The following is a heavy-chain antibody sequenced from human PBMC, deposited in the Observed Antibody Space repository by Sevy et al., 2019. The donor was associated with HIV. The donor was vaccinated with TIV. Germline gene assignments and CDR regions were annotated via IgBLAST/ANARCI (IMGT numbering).Heavy chain of an antibody. D-gene: IGHD5-18*01. V-gene: IGHV1-2*06. CDR1: GCTFTGYY. CDR2: INPNSGGT. CDR3: AKSDSYSSRRNGMDV. J-gene: IGHJ6*02. Sequence: ASVKVSCKASGCTFTGYYMHWVRQAPGQGLEWMGRINPNSGGTNYAQKFQGRVTMTRDTSMSTAYMELSRLRSDDTAVYYCAKSDSYSSRRNGMDVWGHGTTVTVSS.